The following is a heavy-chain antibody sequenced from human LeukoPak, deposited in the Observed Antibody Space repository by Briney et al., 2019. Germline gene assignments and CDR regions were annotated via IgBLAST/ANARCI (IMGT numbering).Heavy chain of an antibody. CDR2: IIPIFGTA. J-gene: IGHJ4*02. D-gene: IGHD6-13*01. CDR1: GGTFSSYA. Sequence: SVKFSCKASGGTFSSYAISWVRQAPGRGLEWMGRIIPIFGTANYAQKFQGRVTITTDESTSTAYMELSSLRSEDTAVYYCARDWYDPTAIDYWGQGTLVTVSS. CDR3: ARDWYDPTAIDY. V-gene: IGHV1-69*05.